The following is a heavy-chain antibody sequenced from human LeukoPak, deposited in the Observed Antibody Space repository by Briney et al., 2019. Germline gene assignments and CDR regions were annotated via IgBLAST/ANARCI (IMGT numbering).Heavy chain of an antibody. CDR3: ARTQPAGAGNWLDP. J-gene: IGHJ5*02. CDR2: TYYRSKWYN. V-gene: IGHV6-1*01. D-gene: IGHD6-13*01. CDR1: GDSVSSNSAA. Sequence: SQTLSLTCAISGDSVSSNSAAWNWIRQSPSRGLEWLGRTYYRSKWYNDYAVSVKGRININPDTSKNQFSLQLNSVTPADTAVYYCARTQPAGAGNWLDPWGQGTLVTVSS.